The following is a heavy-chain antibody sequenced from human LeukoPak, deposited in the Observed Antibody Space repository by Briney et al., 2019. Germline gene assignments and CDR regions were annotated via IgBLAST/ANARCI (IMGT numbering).Heavy chain of an antibody. CDR1: GGSISSYY. D-gene: IGHD6-19*01. CDR2: IYYSGST. CDR3: ARSSGPYYYYGMDV. V-gene: IGHV4-59*01. Sequence: SETLSLTCTVSGGSISSYYWSWIRQPPGKGLEWIGYIYYSGSTNYNPSLRSRVTISVDTSKNQFSLKLSSVTAADTAVYYCARSSGPYYYYGMDVWGQGTTVTVSS. J-gene: IGHJ6*02.